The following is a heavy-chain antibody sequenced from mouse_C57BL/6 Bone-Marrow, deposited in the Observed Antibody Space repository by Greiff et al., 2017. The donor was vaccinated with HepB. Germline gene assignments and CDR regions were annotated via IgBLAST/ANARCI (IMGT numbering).Heavy chain of an antibody. CDR3: ARGYYGSSPAWFAY. Sequence: EVQVVESGGGLVKPGGSLKLSCAASGFTFSDYGMHWVRQAPEKGLEWVAYISSGSSTIYYADTVKGRFTISRDNAKNTLFLQMTSLRSEDTAMYYCARGYYGSSPAWFAYWGQGTLVTVSA. V-gene: IGHV5-17*01. CDR1: GFTFSDYG. D-gene: IGHD1-1*01. CDR2: ISSGSSTI. J-gene: IGHJ3*01.